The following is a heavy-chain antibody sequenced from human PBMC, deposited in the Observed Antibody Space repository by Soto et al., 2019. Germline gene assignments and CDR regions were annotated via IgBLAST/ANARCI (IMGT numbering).Heavy chain of an antibody. V-gene: IGHV3-53*01. CDR1: GLTVSGKKY. J-gene: IGHJ3*01. Sequence: DVQLVESGGGLIQPGESLRLSCAAFGLTVSGKKYVAWVRQAPGKGLEWISALYDVDGTYYADSVKGRFTTSTDSSKTTVYLQMNGLRPEDTAVYYCASWHEREHAYDVWGRGTTVTVSS. CDR2: LYDVDGT. CDR3: ASWHEREHAYDV. D-gene: IGHD1-1*01.